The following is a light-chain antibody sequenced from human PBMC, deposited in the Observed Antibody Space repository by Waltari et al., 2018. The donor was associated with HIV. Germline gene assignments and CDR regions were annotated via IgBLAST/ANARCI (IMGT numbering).Light chain of an antibody. CDR2: LNSDGSH. V-gene: IGLV4-69*01. CDR3: QTWGTGFWV. Sequence: QLVLTQSPSASASLGASVKLTCTLSSGHSSYAIAWHQQQPEKGPRYLMKLNSDGSHSKGDGIPDRCSGSSSGAERYLTISSLQSEDEADYYCQTWGTGFWVFGGGTKLTVL. CDR1: SGHSSYA. J-gene: IGLJ3*02.